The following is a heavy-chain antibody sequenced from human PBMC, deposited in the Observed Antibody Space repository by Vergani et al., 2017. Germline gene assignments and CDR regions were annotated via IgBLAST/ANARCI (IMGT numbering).Heavy chain of an antibody. CDR3: AKANPRNSGYDYLYYYHAMDV. J-gene: IGHJ6*02. Sequence: EVQLLESGGDLVQPGGSLRLSCAASGFTFNHYAMNWVRQAPGKGLEWVSGISGSGGSTYYAGSVKGRFTISRDSSKNTLYLQMNSLSAGDTAVYYSAKANPRNSGYDYLYYYHAMDVWGQETTVTVSS. CDR2: ISGSGGST. D-gene: IGHD5-12*01. CDR1: GFTFNHYA. V-gene: IGHV3-23*01.